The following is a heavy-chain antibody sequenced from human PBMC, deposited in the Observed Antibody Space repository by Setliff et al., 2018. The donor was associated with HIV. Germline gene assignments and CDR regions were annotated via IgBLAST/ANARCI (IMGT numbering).Heavy chain of an antibody. V-gene: IGHV1-18*01. CDR1: GYTFTNYG. CDR3: ARAGYSSSWRGEPRRYYFDY. J-gene: IGHJ4*02. CDR2: ISAYDGNT. D-gene: IGHD6-13*01. Sequence: ASVKVSCKTSGYTFTNYGISWVRQAPGQRLEWMGWISAYDGNTNYAQKFQGRVTTTIDRSTSTAYMELSSPRAEDTAVYYCARAGYSSSWRGEPRRYYFDYWGQGTLVTVSS.